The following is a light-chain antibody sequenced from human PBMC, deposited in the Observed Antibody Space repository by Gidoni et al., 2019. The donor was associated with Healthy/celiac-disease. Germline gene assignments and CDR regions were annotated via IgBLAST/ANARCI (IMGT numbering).Light chain of an antibody. CDR2: DAS. V-gene: IGKV1-33*01. CDR1: QDISNY. CDR3: QQYDNLYT. Sequence: DLQITQSPSSLSASVGDRVTITCQASQDISNYLNWYQQKPGKAPKLLIYDASNLETGFPSRFSGSGSGTDFTFTISSLQPEDIATYYCQQYDNLYTFXQXTKLEIK. J-gene: IGKJ2*01.